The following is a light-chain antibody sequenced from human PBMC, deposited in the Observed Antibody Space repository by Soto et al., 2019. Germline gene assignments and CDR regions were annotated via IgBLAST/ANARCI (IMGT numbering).Light chain of an antibody. J-gene: IGLJ3*02. Sequence: QSALTQPASVSGSPGQSITISCTGTSSDVGGYNYGSWYQQHPAKAPKLMIYEVSNRPSGVSHRFSGSKSGNTASLTISGLQAEDEADYYCCAYTTSSTLVFGGGTKLTVL. CDR2: EVS. V-gene: IGLV2-14*01. CDR3: CAYTTSSTLV. CDR1: SSDVGGYNY.